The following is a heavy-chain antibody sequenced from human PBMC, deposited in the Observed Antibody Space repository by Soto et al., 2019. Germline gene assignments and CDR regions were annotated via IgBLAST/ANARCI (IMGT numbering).Heavy chain of an antibody. J-gene: IGHJ5*02. CDR1: GGSISSSSYY. Sequence: QLQLQESGPGLVKPSETLSLTCTVSGGSISSSSYYWGWIRQPPGKGLEWIGSIYYSGSTYYNPTLKARVTISVDTSKSQFSLKLSSVTAADTAVYYCARPHYDFWSGYYLGKNWFDPWGQGTLVTVSS. CDR2: IYYSGST. CDR3: ARPHYDFWSGYYLGKNWFDP. V-gene: IGHV4-39*01. D-gene: IGHD3-3*01.